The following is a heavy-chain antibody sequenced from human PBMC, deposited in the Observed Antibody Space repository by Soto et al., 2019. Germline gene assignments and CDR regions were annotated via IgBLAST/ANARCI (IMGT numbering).Heavy chain of an antibody. J-gene: IGHJ4*02. CDR1: GGSISSYY. Sequence: TLSLTCTVSGGSISSYYWSWIRQPPGKGLEWIGYIYYSGSTNYNPSLKSRVTISVDTSKNQFSLKLSSVTAADTAVYYCARVGYSSSWYEVGYFDYWGQGTLVTVS. CDR2: IYYSGST. V-gene: IGHV4-59*01. D-gene: IGHD6-13*01. CDR3: ARVGYSSSWYEVGYFDY.